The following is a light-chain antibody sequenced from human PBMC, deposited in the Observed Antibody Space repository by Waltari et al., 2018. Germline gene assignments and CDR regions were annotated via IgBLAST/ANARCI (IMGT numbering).Light chain of an antibody. CDR3: GQSTHWPFT. J-gene: IGKJ3*01. V-gene: IGKV2-30*02. CDR1: QSLVHSDGNTY. Sequence: VVMTQSPLSLPITPGQPASVPCRSSQSLVHSDGNTYLSWYQQKPGQPPRLLICKVSNRDSGVPDRFSGSGAGTDFTLKISRVEAEDVGVYYCGQSTHWPFTFGPGTKLDIK. CDR2: KVS.